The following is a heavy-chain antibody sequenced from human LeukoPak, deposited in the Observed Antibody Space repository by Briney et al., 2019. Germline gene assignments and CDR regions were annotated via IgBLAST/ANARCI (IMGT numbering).Heavy chain of an antibody. Sequence: GGSLRLSCVASGFTFSSYTMNWVRQAPGRGLEWVSSISSGSHYIDYADSVRGRFTISRDNAKNSLYLQVNSLRAEDTAVYYCARERPSYYYDSSGTTDAFDIWGQGTMVTVSS. CDR1: GFTFSSYT. J-gene: IGHJ3*02. V-gene: IGHV3-21*01. CDR3: ARERPSYYYDSSGTTDAFDI. CDR2: ISSGSHYI. D-gene: IGHD3-22*01.